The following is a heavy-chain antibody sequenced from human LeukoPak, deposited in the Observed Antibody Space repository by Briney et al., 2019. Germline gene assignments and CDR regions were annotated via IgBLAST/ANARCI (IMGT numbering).Heavy chain of an antibody. CDR2: FEPEEGET. V-gene: IGHV1-24*01. Sequence: PQASVKVSCKVSGYTLTKLSMHWVRQAPGKGLEWMGGFEPEEGETIYAQKFQGRATMTTDTSTNTAYIELRSLRFDDTAVYYCARDFAWGSGGAPIDDNWLDPWGQGTLVTVSS. CDR3: ARDFAWGSGGAPIDDNWLDP. J-gene: IGHJ5*02. D-gene: IGHD7-27*01. CDR1: GYTLTKLS.